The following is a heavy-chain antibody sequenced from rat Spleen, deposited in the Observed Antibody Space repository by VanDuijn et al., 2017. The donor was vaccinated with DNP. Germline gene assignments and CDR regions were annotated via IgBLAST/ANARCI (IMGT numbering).Heavy chain of an antibody. V-gene: IGHV3-1*01. J-gene: IGHJ4*01. Sequence: EVQLQESGPGLVKPSQSLSLTCSVTGYSITSNYWGWVRQFPGNKMEYIGPISYSGSPNHTPSLKSRISITRDTSKNQFFLHLNSVTTEDTATYYCVRVNSGFLYYALDAWGQGTSVTVSS. CDR3: VRVNSGFLYYALDA. CDR2: ISYSGSP. CDR1: GYSITSNY. D-gene: IGHD4-4*01.